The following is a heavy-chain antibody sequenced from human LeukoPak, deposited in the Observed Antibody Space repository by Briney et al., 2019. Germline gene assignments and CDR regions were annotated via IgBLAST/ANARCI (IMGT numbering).Heavy chain of an antibody. Sequence: GGSLRLSCAASGFTFSNAWMSWVPQAPGKGLEWVGRSRNKVNRYTTEYAASVKGRFTISREDSKNSLYLQMNSLKTEDTAVYYCARDQGISSWYGGIDYWGQGTLVTVSS. CDR2: SRNKVNRYTT. D-gene: IGHD6-13*01. CDR1: GFTFSNAW. CDR3: ARDQGISSWYGGIDY. V-gene: IGHV3-72*01. J-gene: IGHJ4*02.